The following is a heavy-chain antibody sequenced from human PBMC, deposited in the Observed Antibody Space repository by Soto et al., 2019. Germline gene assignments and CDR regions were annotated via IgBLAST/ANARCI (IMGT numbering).Heavy chain of an antibody. D-gene: IGHD6-13*01. CDR3: ARGYSSSWYPGTYYYYYGMDV. V-gene: IGHV3-21*01. J-gene: IGHJ6*02. Sequence: EVQLVESGGGLVKPGGSLRLSCAASGFTFSSYSMNWVRQAPGKGLEWVSSISSSSSYIYYADSVKGRFTISRDNAKNSLYLQMNSRRAEDTAVYYCARGYSSSWYPGTYYYYYGMDVWGQGTTVTVSS. CDR1: GFTFSSYS. CDR2: ISSSSSYI.